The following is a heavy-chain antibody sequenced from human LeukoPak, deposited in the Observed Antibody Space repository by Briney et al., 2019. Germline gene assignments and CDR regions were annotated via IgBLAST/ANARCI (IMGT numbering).Heavy chain of an antibody. D-gene: IGHD6-13*01. CDR1: GYTLTSYD. CDR3: ARGAAAGFPVWFDP. Sequence: ASVKVSCKASGYTLTSYDINWVRQATGQGLEWMGWMNPNSGNTGYAQKFQGRVTMTWNTSINTAYMELSSLRSEDTAVYYCARGAAAGFPVWFDPWGQGTLVTVST. V-gene: IGHV1-8*01. J-gene: IGHJ5*02. CDR2: MNPNSGNT.